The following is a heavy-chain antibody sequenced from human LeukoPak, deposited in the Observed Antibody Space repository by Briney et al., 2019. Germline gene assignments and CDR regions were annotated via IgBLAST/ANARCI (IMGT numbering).Heavy chain of an antibody. Sequence: PGGSLRLSCAASGFTFSSYAMSWVRQAPGKGLEWVSAISGSGGSTYYADSVKGRFTISRDNSKNTLYLQMNSLRAEDTAVYYCAIRGIAAVESNGMDVWGQGTTVTVSS. CDR1: GFTFSSYA. CDR2: ISGSGGST. D-gene: IGHD6-13*01. V-gene: IGHV3-23*01. CDR3: AIRGIAAVESNGMDV. J-gene: IGHJ6*02.